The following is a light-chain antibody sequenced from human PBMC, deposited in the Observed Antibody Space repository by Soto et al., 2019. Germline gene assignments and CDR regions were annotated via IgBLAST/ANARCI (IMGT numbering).Light chain of an antibody. CDR3: QSYDSSLSGSL. CDR1: SSNIGAGYD. CDR2: DNM. J-gene: IGLJ3*02. Sequence: QAVVTQPPSVSGAPGQRVTISCTGSSSNIGAGYDVHWYQQLPGTAPKLLIFDNMYRPSGVPDRFSASKSGTSASLAITGLQAEDEADYYCQSYDSSLSGSLFGEGTKLTVL. V-gene: IGLV1-40*01.